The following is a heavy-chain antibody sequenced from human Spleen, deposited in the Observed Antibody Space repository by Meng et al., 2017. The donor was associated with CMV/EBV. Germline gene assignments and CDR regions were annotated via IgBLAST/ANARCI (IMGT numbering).Heavy chain of an antibody. Sequence: ASVKVSCKASGYTFISYYMHWVRQAPGQGLEWMGIINPSGGSTSYAQKFQGRVTMTRDTSISTAYMELSRLRSDDTAVYYCAREGIVGATLMAPFNWFDPWGQGTLVTVSS. D-gene: IGHD1-26*01. J-gene: IGHJ5*02. CDR1: GYTFISYY. CDR3: AREGIVGATLMAPFNWFDP. CDR2: INPSGGST. V-gene: IGHV1-46*01.